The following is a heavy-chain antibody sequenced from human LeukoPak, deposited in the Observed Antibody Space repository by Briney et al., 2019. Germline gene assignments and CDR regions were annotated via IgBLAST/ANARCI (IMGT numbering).Heavy chain of an antibody. V-gene: IGHV4-61*03. CDR2: HSGNS. CDR3: ATYYFCVGGRGH. CDR1: GASVSSNSYH. D-gene: IGHD2-21*01. J-gene: IGHJ4*02. Sequence: SETLSLTCTVSGASVSSNSYHWSWIRQAPGKGLEWIGHSGNSDYKPSLKSRVTISTDTSNNHFSLNLVSLTAADTAVYYCATYYFCVGGRGHWGPGTLVTVSS.